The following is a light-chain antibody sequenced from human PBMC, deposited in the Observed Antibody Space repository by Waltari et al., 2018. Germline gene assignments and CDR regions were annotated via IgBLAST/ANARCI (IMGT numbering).Light chain of an antibody. V-gene: IGKV3-20*01. J-gene: IGKJ1*01. CDR3: QQYGSSPTWT. CDR2: GAS. CDR1: PSVSSSY. Sequence: EIVLTQSPGTLSLSPGERATLSCRASPSVSSSYLAWYQQKPGQAPRLLIYGASCRATGIPDRFSGSGSGTDFTLTISRLEPEDFAVYYCQQYGSSPTWTFGQGTKVEIK.